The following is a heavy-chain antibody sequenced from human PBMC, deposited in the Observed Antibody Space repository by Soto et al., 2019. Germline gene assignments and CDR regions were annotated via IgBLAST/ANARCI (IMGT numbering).Heavy chain of an antibody. V-gene: IGHV1-18*01. CDR1: GYTFTSYG. J-gene: IGHJ5*02. Sequence: ASVKVSCKASGYTFTSYGISWVRQAPGQGLEWMGWISAYNGNTNYSQKFQGRVTITTDTSASTAYMELSSLRSEDTAVYYCARGNPVLRFLEWPEYNWFDPWGQGTLVTVSS. CDR2: ISAYNGNT. CDR3: ARGNPVLRFLEWPEYNWFDP. D-gene: IGHD3-3*01.